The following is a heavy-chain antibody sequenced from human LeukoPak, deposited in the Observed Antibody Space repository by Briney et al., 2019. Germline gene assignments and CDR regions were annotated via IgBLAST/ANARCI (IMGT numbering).Heavy chain of an antibody. CDR2: ISAYNGST. V-gene: IGHV1-18*01. Sequence: ASVKVSCKASGYTFTSYGISWVRQAPGQGLEWMGWISAYNGSTSYAQKFQGRVTMTRDMSTSTVYMELSSLRSEDTAVYYCARARTGATSAFDIWGQGIMVTVSS. J-gene: IGHJ3*02. CDR3: ARARTGATSAFDI. D-gene: IGHD1-26*01. CDR1: GYTFTSYG.